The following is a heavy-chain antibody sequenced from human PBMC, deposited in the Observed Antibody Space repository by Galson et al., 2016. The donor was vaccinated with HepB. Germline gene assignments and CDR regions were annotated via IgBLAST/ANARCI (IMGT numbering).Heavy chain of an antibody. CDR1: GFSLTTSGVG. CDR2: IYWNDDK. V-gene: IGHV2-5*01. CDR3: AHLVNWNPLSYFDY. D-gene: IGHD1-20*01. J-gene: IGHJ4*02. Sequence: PALVKPTQTPTLTCTFSGFSLTTSGVGVGWIRQPPGKALEWLALIYWNDDKRNSPSLKSRLTILKDTSKNQVVLTMTNLDPVDTATYYCAHLVNWNPLSYFDYWGPGILVTVSS.